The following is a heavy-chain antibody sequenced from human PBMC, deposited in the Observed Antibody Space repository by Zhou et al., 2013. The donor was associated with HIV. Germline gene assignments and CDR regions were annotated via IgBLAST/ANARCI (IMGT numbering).Heavy chain of an antibody. J-gene: IGHJ3*02. CDR1: GGSFGRDV. D-gene: IGHD3-16*01. CDR3: SIDRSLEERLKNGFAI. V-gene: IGHV1-69*14. CDR2: IIPAFRRA. Sequence: QGQLVQSGAEVKKPGSSLKVSCQASGGSFGRDVLSWVRQAPGQGLEWMGGIIPAFRRAKYAEKFHDRVTITADTSTSTIHMELRSLRSDDTAVYYCSIDRSLEERLKNGFAIWGQGTLVSVSS.